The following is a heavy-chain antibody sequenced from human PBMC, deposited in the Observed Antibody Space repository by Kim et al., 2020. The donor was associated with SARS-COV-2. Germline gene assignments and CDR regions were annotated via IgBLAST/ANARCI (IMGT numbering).Heavy chain of an antibody. CDR2: ISGSGGST. V-gene: IGHV3-23*01. Sequence: GGSLRLSCAASGFTFSSYAMSWVRQAPGKGLEWVSAISGSGGSTYYADSVKGRFTISRDNSKNTLYLQMNSLRAEDTAVYYCAKDAGTVEGAVAHSVWCMDVWGQGTTVTVSS. D-gene: IGHD6-13*01. CDR1: GFTFSSYA. J-gene: IGHJ6*02. CDR3: AKDAGTVEGAVAHSVWCMDV.